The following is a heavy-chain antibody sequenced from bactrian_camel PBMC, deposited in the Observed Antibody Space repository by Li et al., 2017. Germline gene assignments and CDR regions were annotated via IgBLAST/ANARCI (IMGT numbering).Heavy chain of an antibody. CDR3: SADSDCSGAYPGY. CDR1: GSTCSGIC. CDR2: VDSDGST. Sequence: HVQLVESGGGSVQTGGSLRLSCTCSGSTCSGICMAWFRRAPGRERERVASVDSDGSTTYADSVKGRFTISRDNAKASLYLQMNSLKPEDTAMYYCSADSDCSGAYPGYWGQGTQVTV. D-gene: IGHD2*01. J-gene: IGHJ6*01. V-gene: IGHV3S53*01.